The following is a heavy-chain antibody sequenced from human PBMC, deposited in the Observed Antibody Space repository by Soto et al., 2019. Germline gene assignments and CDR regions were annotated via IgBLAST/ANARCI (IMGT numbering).Heavy chain of an antibody. CDR3: ARRGEVVVVTKSPVFDI. CDR2: INHRGST. D-gene: IGHD3-22*01. Sequence: NPSETQSLTCAVDGGSFSCYYWIWIRQPPGKGLEWIGEINHRGSTNYNPSLKSRVTISVDTPKNQFSLKLSSVTAADTAVYYCARRGEVVVVTKSPVFDIWGQGTMVTVSS. V-gene: IGHV4-34*01. CDR1: GGSFSCYY. J-gene: IGHJ3*02.